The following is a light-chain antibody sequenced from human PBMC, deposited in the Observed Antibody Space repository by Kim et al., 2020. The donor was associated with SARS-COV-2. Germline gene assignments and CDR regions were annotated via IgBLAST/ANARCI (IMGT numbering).Light chain of an antibody. CDR3: SSYTITTTLV. V-gene: IGLV2-14*03. CDR2: DVS. J-gene: IGLJ3*02. Sequence: SIPVTCTCSNSDVPAYHSVSWYQQPPSTAPKLMLYDVSSRPSGISTRFSGSKSGYTASLTISDLQTEDEADYYCSSYTITTTLVFGGGTHLSFL. CDR1: NSDVPAYHS.